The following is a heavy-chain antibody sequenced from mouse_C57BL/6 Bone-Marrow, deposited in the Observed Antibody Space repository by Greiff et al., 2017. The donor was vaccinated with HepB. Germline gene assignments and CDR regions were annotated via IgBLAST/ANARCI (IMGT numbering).Heavy chain of an antibody. V-gene: IGHV1-54*01. J-gene: IGHJ3*01. CDR2: INPGSGGT. Sequence: QVQLQQSGAELVRPGTSVKVSCKASGYAFTNYLIEWVKPGPGQGLEWSGVINPGSGGTNYNEKFKGKATLTADKSSSTAYMQLSSLTSEDSAVYFCALWSRFAYWGQGTLVTVSA. D-gene: IGHD1-1*02. CDR1: GYAFTNYL. CDR3: ALWSRFAY.